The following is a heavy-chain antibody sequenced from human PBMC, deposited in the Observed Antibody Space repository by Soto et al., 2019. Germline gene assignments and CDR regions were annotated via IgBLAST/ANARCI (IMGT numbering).Heavy chain of an antibody. CDR1: GYSFNNYG. J-gene: IGHJ4*02. CDR2: LHPADSGI. V-gene: IGHV5-51*01. CDR3: ARPFFGGYCSSDVCYTYDF. D-gene: IGHD2-8*01. Sequence: EVQLVQSGAEVKKPGESLKISCKGSGYSFNNYGIAWVRQMPGRGLEWIGILHPADSGIRYSPSFQGQVTISVDRSVSTASLQWSSLKAPDTAIYYCARPFFGGYCSSDVCYTYDFWGQGTLVTVSS.